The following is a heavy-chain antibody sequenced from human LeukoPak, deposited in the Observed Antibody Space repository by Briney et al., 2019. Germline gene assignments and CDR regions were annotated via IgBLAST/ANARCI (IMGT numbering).Heavy chain of an antibody. V-gene: IGHV1-2*02. CDR1: GCTFTGYY. CDR2: INPNSGGT. CDR3: ARAKPRRITIFGVVIKAAFDI. Sequence: ASVKVSCKASGCTFTGYYMHWVRQAPGQGLEWMGWINPNSGGTNYAQKFQGRVTMTRDTSISTAYMELSRLRSDDTAVYYCARAKPRRITIFGVVIKAAFDIWGQGTMVTVSS. J-gene: IGHJ3*02. D-gene: IGHD3-3*01.